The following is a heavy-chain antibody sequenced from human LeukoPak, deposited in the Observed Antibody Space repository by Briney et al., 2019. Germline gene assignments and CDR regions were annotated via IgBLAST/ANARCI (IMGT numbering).Heavy chain of an antibody. Sequence: SETLSLTCAVYGGSFSGYYWSWIRQPPGKGLEWIGEINHSGSTNYNPSLKSRVTISVDTSKNQFSLKLSSVTAADTAVYYCARGDHDYGERRDAFDIWGQGTMVTVSS. CDR3: ARGDHDYGERRDAFDI. V-gene: IGHV4-34*01. D-gene: IGHD4-17*01. CDR1: GGSFSGYY. CDR2: INHSGST. J-gene: IGHJ3*02.